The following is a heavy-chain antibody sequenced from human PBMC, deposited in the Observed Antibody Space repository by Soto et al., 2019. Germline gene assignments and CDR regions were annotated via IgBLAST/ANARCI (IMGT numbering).Heavy chain of an antibody. CDR2: IRAYHGNT. Sequence: QVQLVQSGAEVKKPGASVKVSCKASGYTFTSYGISWVRQAPGPGLAWMGWIRAYHGNTNYAQKLQGRVTITTDTATSTAYMELRSLRSDDTAVYYCARVERFQDFDYWGQGTLVTVSS. D-gene: IGHD1-1*01. J-gene: IGHJ4*02. CDR3: ARVERFQDFDY. V-gene: IGHV1-18*01. CDR1: GYTFTSYG.